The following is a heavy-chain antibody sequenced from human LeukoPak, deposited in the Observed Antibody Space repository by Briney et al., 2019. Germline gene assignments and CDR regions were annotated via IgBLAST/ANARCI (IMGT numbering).Heavy chain of an antibody. D-gene: IGHD3-10*01. CDR3: ARGDRGYYGSGSYVIGY. CDR1: GFTFSSYS. V-gene: IGHV3-21*01. CDR2: ISSSSSYI. Sequence: PGGSLRLSCAASGFTFSSYSMNWVRQAPGKGLEWVSSISSSSSYIYYADSVKGRFTISRDNAKNSLYLQMNSLRAEDTAVYYCARGDRGYYGSGSYVIGYWGQGTLVTVSS. J-gene: IGHJ4*02.